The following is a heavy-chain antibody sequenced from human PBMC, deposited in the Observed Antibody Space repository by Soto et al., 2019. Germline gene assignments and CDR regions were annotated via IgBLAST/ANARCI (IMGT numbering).Heavy chain of an antibody. D-gene: IGHD3-3*01. CDR3: ARGPDSSHWYFDL. CDR1: GGSISSGGYY. V-gene: IGHV4-31*03. J-gene: IGHJ2*01. CDR2: IYYSGST. Sequence: QVQLQESGPGLVKPSQTLSLTCTVSGGSISSGGYYWSWIRQHPGKGLEWIGYIYYSGSTYYNPSVRSRVTRSVDTSKNQFSLKLSSVTAAATAVYYCARGPDSSHWYFDLWGRGTLVTVSS.